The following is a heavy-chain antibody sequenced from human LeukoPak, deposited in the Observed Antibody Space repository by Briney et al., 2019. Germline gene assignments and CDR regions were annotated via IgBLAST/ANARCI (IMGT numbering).Heavy chain of an antibody. CDR1: GYSFTTYA. V-gene: IGHV7-4-1*02. CDR2: INTNTGNP. J-gene: IGHJ5*02. Sequence: ASVTVSCKASGYSFTTYAMNWVRQAPGQGLEWMGWINTNTGNPTYAQGFTGRFVFSLDTSVSTAYLQISSLKADDTAVYYCARANLWFGELGWIDPWGQGTLVTVSP. CDR3: ARANLWFGELGWIDP. D-gene: IGHD3-10*01.